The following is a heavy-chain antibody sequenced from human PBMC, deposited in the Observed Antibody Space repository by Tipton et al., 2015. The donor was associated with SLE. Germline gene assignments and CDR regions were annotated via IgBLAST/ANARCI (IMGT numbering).Heavy chain of an antibody. V-gene: IGHV1-2*02. CDR3: ARPRGSFFDY. Sequence: QSGAEVKKPGASVKVSCKASGFTFIDYYLHWVRQAPGQGLEWMGWINPNSGGTNYAQKFQGRVTMTRDTSISTAYMELSRLRSDDMAVYYCARPRGSFFDYWGQGTLVTVSS. CDR1: GFTFIDYY. J-gene: IGHJ4*02. CDR2: INPNSGGT.